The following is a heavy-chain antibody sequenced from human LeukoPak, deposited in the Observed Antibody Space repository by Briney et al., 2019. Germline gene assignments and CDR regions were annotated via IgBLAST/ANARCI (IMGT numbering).Heavy chain of an antibody. CDR2: IIPILGIA. J-gene: IGHJ4*02. D-gene: IGHD2-21*02. CDR3: ARERHIVVVTAIPSTFDY. V-gene: IGHV1-69*04. Sequence: SVKVSCKASGGTFSSYAISWVRQAPGQGLEWMGRIIPILGIANYAQMFQGRVTITADKSTSTAYMELGSLRSEDTAVYYCARERHIVVVTAIPSTFDYWGQGTLVTVSS. CDR1: GGTFSSYA.